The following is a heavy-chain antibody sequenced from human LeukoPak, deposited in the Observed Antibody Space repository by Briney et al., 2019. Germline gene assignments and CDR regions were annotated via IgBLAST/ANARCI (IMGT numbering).Heavy chain of an antibody. V-gene: IGHV3-48*02. CDR2: ISSSSSTI. D-gene: IGHD2-2*01. Sequence: WALRPSCAASEITFSSYSMNWVRQAPGKGLGWVSYISSSSSTIYYAESVNGRFTISRDNAKNSLYLQMNSLRDEDTAVYYCAREGSGTSCPDYSGQGTLVTVYS. J-gene: IGHJ4*02. CDR1: EITFSSYS. CDR3: AREGSGTSCPDY.